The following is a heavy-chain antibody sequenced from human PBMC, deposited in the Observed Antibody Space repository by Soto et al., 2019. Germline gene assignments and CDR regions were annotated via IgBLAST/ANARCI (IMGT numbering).Heavy chain of an antibody. CDR1: GGSISSYY. V-gene: IGHV4-59*01. D-gene: IGHD3-16*02. CDR3: ARAKGGAIWGSYRVFDY. CDR2: IYYSGST. Sequence: QVQLQESGPGLVKPSETLSLTCTVSGGSISSYYWSWIRQPPGKGLEWIGYIYYSGSTNYNPSLKSRVTISVDTSKNQFSLKLSSVTAADTAVYYCARAKGGAIWGSYRVFDYWGQGTLVTVS. J-gene: IGHJ4*02.